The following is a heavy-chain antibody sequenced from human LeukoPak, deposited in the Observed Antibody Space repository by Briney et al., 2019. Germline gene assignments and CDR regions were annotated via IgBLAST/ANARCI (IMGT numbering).Heavy chain of an antibody. CDR1: GGSISSTSYN. V-gene: IGHV4-39*01. Sequence: SETLSLTCTVSGGSISSTSYNWGGIRHPPGKGLGGLGNIYYSGSTYYSPSLNSRLTMSVDTSRNHFSLKLSSVTAADTAVYYCARHSYSSGWHAHFDYWGQGTVVAVSS. CDR2: IYYSGST. CDR3: ARHSYSSGWHAHFDY. J-gene: IGHJ4*02. D-gene: IGHD6-19*01.